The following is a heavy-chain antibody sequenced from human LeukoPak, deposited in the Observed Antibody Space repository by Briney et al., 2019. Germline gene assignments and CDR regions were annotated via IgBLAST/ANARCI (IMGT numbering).Heavy chain of an antibody. CDR3: ARDQYDTWSRRGNFDS. V-gene: IGHV3-7*03. CDR2: IKLDGSEK. J-gene: IGHJ4*02. CDR1: GFTFSSYA. Sequence: PGGSLRLSCAASGFTFSSYAMHWVRQAPGKGLEWVANIKLDGSEKNYVDSVEGRFTISRDNTKNSLYLQMNSLRAEDTAVFYCARDQYDTWSRRGNFDSWGQGTLVIVSS. D-gene: IGHD3-3*01.